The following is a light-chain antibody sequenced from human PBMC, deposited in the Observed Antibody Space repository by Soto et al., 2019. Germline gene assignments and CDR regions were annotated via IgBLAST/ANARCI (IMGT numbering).Light chain of an antibody. Sequence: EIVMTQSPATLSVSPGERATLSCRASQSVSSNLAWYQQKPGQAPRLLIYGASTRATGIPDRFSGSGSGTEFTLTISSLKSEDFAVYYCQQYNNWPLYTFGQGTKLEIK. CDR3: QQYNNWPLYT. J-gene: IGKJ2*01. CDR2: GAS. CDR1: QSVSSN. V-gene: IGKV3-15*01.